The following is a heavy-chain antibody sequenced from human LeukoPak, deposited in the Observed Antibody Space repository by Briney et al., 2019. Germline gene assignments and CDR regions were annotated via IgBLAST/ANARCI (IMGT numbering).Heavy chain of an antibody. J-gene: IGHJ6*04. V-gene: IGHV4-34*01. D-gene: IGHD6-19*01. CDR2: INPRGST. Sequence: SETLSLTCGVSGGSFSSHYWTWIRQAPGKGLEWIGEINPRGSTNYNPSLESRVTVSADTARNQFSLSLTSVTAADSAVNFCARGLRQGSAWSWGPKEKSYQYMDVWGTGTTVIVSS. CDR3: ARGLRQGSAWSWGPKEKSYQYMDV. CDR1: GGSFSSHY.